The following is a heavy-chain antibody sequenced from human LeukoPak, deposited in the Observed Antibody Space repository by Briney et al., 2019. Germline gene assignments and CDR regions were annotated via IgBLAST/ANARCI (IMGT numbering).Heavy chain of an antibody. CDR1: GGSISSYY. Sequence: SETQSLTCTVSGGSISSYYWSWIRQPPGKGLEWIGYIYYSGSTNYNPSLKSRVTISVDTSKNQFSLKLSSVTAADTAVYYCARERYSYGPGYFDLWGRGTLVTVSS. CDR2: IYYSGST. V-gene: IGHV4-59*01. CDR3: ARERYSYGPGYFDL. J-gene: IGHJ2*01. D-gene: IGHD5-18*01.